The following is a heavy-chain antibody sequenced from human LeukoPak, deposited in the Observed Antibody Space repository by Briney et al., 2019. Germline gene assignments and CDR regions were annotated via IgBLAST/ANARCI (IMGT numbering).Heavy chain of an antibody. V-gene: IGHV4-30-4*01. CDR2: IYYSGST. Sequence: SETLSLTCTVSGGSISSGDYYWSWNRQPPGTGLEWIGYIYYSGSTYYNPSLKSRVTISVDTSKNQFSLKLNSVTAADTAVYYCAREVPWVWNFDLWGRGTLVTVSS. CDR1: GGSISSGDYY. D-gene: IGHD1-26*01. J-gene: IGHJ2*01. CDR3: AREVPWVWNFDL.